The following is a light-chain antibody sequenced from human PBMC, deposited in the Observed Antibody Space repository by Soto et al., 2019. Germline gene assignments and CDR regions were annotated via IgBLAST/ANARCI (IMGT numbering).Light chain of an antibody. V-gene: IGLV2-14*01. Sequence: QSALTQPASVSGSPGQSITISCTGTSSDVGGYNYVSWYQQHPGKAPNLMIYDVSNRPSEVSNRFSGSKSGNTASLTISGLQAEDEADYYCSSYTSTSTHVVFGGGTKLTGL. CDR1: SSDVGGYNY. CDR2: DVS. J-gene: IGLJ2*01. CDR3: SSYTSTSTHVV.